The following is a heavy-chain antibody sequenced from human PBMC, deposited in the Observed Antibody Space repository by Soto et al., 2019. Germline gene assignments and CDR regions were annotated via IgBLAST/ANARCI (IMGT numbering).Heavy chain of an antibody. D-gene: IGHD2-2*01. Sequence: ASVKGSCKASGYSFTSYGINWVRRATGQGLEWMGWMNPNSGNTGYAQKFQGRVTMTRNTSISTAYMELSSLRSEDTAVYYCAFAESAMAEYHYFGMALWGRRNKDIVSS. J-gene: IGHJ6*02. CDR3: AFAESAMAEYHYFGMAL. V-gene: IGHV1-8*01. CDR1: GYSFTSYG. CDR2: MNPNSGNT.